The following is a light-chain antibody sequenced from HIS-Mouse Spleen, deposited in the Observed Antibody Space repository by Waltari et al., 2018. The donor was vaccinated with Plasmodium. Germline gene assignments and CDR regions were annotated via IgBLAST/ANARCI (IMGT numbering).Light chain of an antibody. CDR1: ALPTKY. Sequence: SYELTQPPSVSVSPGQTARITCSGDALPTKYAYWYQQKSGQAPVLVSYEDSKRPSGIPGGFSGSSSGTMATLTISGSQVEDEADYYCYSTDSSGNHRVFGGGTKLTVL. J-gene: IGLJ3*02. V-gene: IGLV3-10*01. CDR2: EDS. CDR3: YSTDSSGNHRV.